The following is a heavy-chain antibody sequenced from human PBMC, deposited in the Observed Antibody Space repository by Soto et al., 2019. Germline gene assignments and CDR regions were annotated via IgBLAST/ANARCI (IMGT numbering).Heavy chain of an antibody. CDR3: AREVLWSRYFDY. V-gene: IGHV3-30-3*01. CDR1: GFIFSNYG. CDR2: MSYDGSTK. J-gene: IGHJ4*02. D-gene: IGHD2-21*01. Sequence: QVQLVESGGGVVQPGRSLRLSCAASGFIFSNYGMYWVRQAPGKGLEWVAFMSYDGSTKYYADSVKGRFTISRDNSKNTLYRQMNNLRPEDTGVYYCAREVLWSRYFDYWGQGTLVTVSS.